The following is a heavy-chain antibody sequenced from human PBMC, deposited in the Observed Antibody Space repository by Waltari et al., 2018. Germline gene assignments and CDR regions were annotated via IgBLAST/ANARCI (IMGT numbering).Heavy chain of an antibody. CDR3: AKDMIGGNEEFDY. J-gene: IGHJ4*02. CDR1: GFTFDDYG. CDR2: ISGDGFST. Sequence: EVHLVESGGGVVQPGGSLRLSCAASGFTFDDYGMHWVRQPPGKGLEWVSLISGDGFSTYYADSVKGRFTISRDNSKNSLYLQMSSLRTEDIALYYCAKDMIGGNEEFDYWGQGTLVTVSS. V-gene: IGHV3-43*02. D-gene: IGHD1-1*01.